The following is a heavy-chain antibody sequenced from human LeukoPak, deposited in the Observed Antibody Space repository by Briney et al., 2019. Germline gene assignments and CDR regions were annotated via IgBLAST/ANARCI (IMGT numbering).Heavy chain of an antibody. V-gene: IGHV4-4*02. CDR1: GDSISSNYW. CDR3: ARGGGDYHGSGSYYVWLDP. J-gene: IGHJ5*02. CDR2: IYHSGST. D-gene: IGHD3-10*01. Sequence: SGTLSLTCAVSGDSISSNYWWSWVRQTPGKGLEWIGEIYHSGSTNYNPSLKSRVILSVDKSKNEFSLKLSSVTAADTAVDYWARGGGDYHGSGSYYVWLDPGGQGTLVTVSS.